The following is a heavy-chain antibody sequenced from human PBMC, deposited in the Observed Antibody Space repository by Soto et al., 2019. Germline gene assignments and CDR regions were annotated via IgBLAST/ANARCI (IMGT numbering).Heavy chain of an antibody. J-gene: IGHJ6*02. V-gene: IGHV3-30-3*01. CDR1: GFTFSSDA. CDR3: ARDRSLDFWSGFHYGMDA. Sequence: QVQLVESGGGVVQPGRSLRLSCVASGFTFSSDATHWVRQAPGKGLEWVAVISHDGSNKYSADSVKGRFTISRDNSKNTLFLQMNSLRAEDTAVYYCARDRSLDFWSGFHYGMDAWGQGTTVTVSS. D-gene: IGHD3-3*01. CDR2: ISHDGSNK.